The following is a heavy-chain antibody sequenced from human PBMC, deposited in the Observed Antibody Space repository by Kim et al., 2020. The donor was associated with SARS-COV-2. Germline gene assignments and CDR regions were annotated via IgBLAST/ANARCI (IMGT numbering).Heavy chain of an antibody. CDR3: AKSVHYSGWSDY. D-gene: IGHD6-19*01. Sequence: NACPVKGRFTTSRNNSKNSMYLQMNSLRAEDTAVYYCAKSVHYSGWSDYCGQGTLVTVSS. V-gene: IGHV3-23*01. J-gene: IGHJ4*02.